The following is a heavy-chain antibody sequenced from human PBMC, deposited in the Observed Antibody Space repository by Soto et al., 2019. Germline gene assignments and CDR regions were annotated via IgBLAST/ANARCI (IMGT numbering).Heavy chain of an antibody. CDR2: IYYRGST. J-gene: IGHJ4*02. CDR3: ARWDDSSGYSPGGY. V-gene: IGHV4-31*03. CDR1: GGSISSGGYY. Sequence: QVQLQESGPGLVKPSQTLSLTCTVSGGSISSGGYYWSWIRQHPGKGLEWIGYIYYRGSTYYNPSLKSRVTLSVDPSKNQFSLKLSSVTAADTAVYYCARWDDSSGYSPGGYWGQGTLVTVSS. D-gene: IGHD3-22*01.